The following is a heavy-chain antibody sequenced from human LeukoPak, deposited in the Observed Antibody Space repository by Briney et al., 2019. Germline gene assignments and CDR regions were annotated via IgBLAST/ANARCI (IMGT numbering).Heavy chain of an antibody. CDR3: ASAQSITIFGVVIIGNNWFDP. J-gene: IGHJ5*02. CDR2: IKQDGSEK. D-gene: IGHD3-3*01. V-gene: IGHV3-7*01. CDR1: GFTFSSYW. Sequence: GGSLRLSCAASGFTFSSYWMSWVRQAPVKGLEWVANIKQDGSEKYYVDSVKGRFTISRDNAKNSLYLQMNSLRAEDTAVYYCASAQSITIFGVVIIGNNWFDPWGQGTLVTVSS.